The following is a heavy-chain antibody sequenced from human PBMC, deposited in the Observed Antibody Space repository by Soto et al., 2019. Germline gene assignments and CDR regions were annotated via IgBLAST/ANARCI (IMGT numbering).Heavy chain of an antibody. CDR1: GGSISGFGYY. V-gene: IGHV4-31*03. CDR3: ARLSANRGYSYGYFDY. D-gene: IGHD5-18*01. J-gene: IGHJ4*02. Sequence: SETLSLTCTVSGGSISGFGYYWSWIRQHPGKDLEWIGYIYYSGSTYYNTSLKSRVTISLDKSKNQFSLKLSSVTAADAALYYCARLSANRGYSYGYFDYWGQGTLVTVSS. CDR2: IYYSGST.